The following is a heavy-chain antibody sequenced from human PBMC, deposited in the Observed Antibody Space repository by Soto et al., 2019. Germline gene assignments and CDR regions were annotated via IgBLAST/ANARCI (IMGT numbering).Heavy chain of an antibody. CDR1: GFTFSSYG. Sequence: GGSLRLSCAASGFTFSSYGMHWVRQAPGKGLEWVAVIWYDGSNKYYADSVKGRFTISRDNSKNTLYLQMNSLRAEDTAVYYCAREGGGVVIMPYYYYGMDVWGQGTTVTVSS. D-gene: IGHD3-3*01. J-gene: IGHJ6*02. CDR3: AREGGGVVIMPYYYYGMDV. CDR2: IWYDGSNK. V-gene: IGHV3-33*01.